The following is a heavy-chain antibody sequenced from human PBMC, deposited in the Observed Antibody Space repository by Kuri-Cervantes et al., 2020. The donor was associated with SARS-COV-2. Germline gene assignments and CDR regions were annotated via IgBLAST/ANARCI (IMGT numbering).Heavy chain of an antibody. CDR1: GFTFSNYG. V-gene: IGHV3-33*01. J-gene: IGHJ5*02. D-gene: IGHD2-15*01. CDR2: IWYDGSNK. CDR3: ATKDGVASTP. Sequence: GESLKISCAASGFTFSNYGMHWVRQAPGKGLEWVAVIWYDGSNKYYADSVKGRFTISRDNSKNTLYLQMNNLRAEDTAVYYCATKDGVASTPWGPGTLVTVSS.